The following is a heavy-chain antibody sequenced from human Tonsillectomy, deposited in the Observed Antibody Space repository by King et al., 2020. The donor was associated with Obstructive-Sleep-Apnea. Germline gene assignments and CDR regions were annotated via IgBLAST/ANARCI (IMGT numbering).Heavy chain of an antibody. Sequence: VQLVQSGAEVKKPGSSVKVSCKASGGTFSSYAISWVRQAPGQGLEWMGGIIPIFGTANYAQKFQGRVTITADESTSTAYMELSSLRSEDTAVYYCARTRYYYDSSGYQTFDYWGQGTLVTVSS. CDR3: ARTRYYYDSSGYQTFDY. V-gene: IGHV1-69*01. J-gene: IGHJ4*02. D-gene: IGHD3-22*01. CDR1: GGTFSSYA. CDR2: IIPIFGTA.